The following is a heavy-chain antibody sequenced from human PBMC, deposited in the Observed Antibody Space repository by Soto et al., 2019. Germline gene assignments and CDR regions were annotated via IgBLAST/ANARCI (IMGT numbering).Heavy chain of an antibody. J-gene: IGHJ3*02. CDR1: GFIFNDYP. CDR3: VNDGPTSSFGLVYDGVVI. Sequence: EVQLVESGGDLVQPGRSLRLSCAASGFIFNDYPMHWVRQVPGKGLEWVSGISWNSGILGYADSVRGRISISRDNAKKYLYLQMNGLRAEDTALSFCVNDGPTSSFGLVYDGVVIWGRGTMVTVSS. D-gene: IGHD3-3*01. V-gene: IGHV3-9*01. CDR2: ISWNSGIL.